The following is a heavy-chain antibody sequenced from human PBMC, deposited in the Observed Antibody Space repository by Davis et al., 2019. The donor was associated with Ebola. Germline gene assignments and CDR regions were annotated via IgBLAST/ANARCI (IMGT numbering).Heavy chain of an antibody. J-gene: IGHJ4*02. V-gene: IGHV3-48*02. CDR1: GFTFSSYS. Sequence: GESLKISCAASGFTFSSYSMNWVRQAPGKGLEWVSYISSSRSTIYYADSVKGRFTISGDNAKNSLYLQMNSLRDEDTAVYYCARAEPTYYYGSGRYQTLYYFDYWGQGTLVTVSS. CDR3: ARAEPTYYYGSGRYQTLYYFDY. D-gene: IGHD3-10*01. CDR2: ISSSRSTI.